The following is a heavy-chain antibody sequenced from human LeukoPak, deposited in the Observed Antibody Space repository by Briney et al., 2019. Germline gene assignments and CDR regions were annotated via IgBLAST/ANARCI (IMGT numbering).Heavy chain of an antibody. CDR3: ARRNVVRGVIKRYYFDY. Sequence: SETLSLTCAVYGGSFSGYYWGWIRQPPGKGLEWIGEINHSGSTNYNPSLKSRVTISVDTSKNQFSLKLSSVTAADTAVYYCARRNVVRGVIKRYYFDYWGQGTLVTVSS. CDR2: INHSGST. V-gene: IGHV4-34*01. J-gene: IGHJ4*02. CDR1: GGSFSGYY. D-gene: IGHD3-10*01.